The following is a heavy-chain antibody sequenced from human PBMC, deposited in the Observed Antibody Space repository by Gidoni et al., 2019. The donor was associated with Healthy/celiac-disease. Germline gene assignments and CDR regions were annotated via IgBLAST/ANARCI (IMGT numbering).Heavy chain of an antibody. V-gene: IGHV3-33*01. CDR2: IWYDGSNK. CDR3: ASTTGGKAPRFPYDDRGAFDI. D-gene: IGHD3-22*01. J-gene: IGHJ3*02. CDR1: GFTFSSYG. Sequence: QVQLVESGGGVVQPGRSLRLSCAASGFTFSSYGMHWVRQAPGKGLEWVAVIWYDGSNKYDADSVKGRFTISRDNSKNTLYLQMNSLRAEDTAVYYCASTTGGKAPRFPYDDRGAFDIWGQGTMVTVSS.